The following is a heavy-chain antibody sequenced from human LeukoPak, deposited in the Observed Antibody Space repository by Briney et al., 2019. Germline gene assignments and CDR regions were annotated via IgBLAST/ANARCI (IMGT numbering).Heavy chain of an antibody. D-gene: IGHD4-11*01. CDR1: GFTFSSYA. CDR3: AKSGAVTTFPATDY. CDR2: ISGSGGGT. J-gene: IGHJ4*02. Sequence: GGSLRLSCAASGFTFSSYAMSWVRQAPGKGLEWVSAISGSGGGTYYADSVKGRFTISRDNSKNTLYLQMNSLRAEDTAVYYCAKSGAVTTFPATDYWGQGTLVTVSS. V-gene: IGHV3-23*01.